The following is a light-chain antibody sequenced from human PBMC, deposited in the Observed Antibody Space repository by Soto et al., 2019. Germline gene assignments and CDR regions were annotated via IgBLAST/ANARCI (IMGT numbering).Light chain of an antibody. V-gene: IGKV1-39*01. J-gene: IGKJ3*01. CDR1: QSISAY. CDR2: AAS. CDR3: QESYSTPSVT. Sequence: DIKMNQSPSSISATVRDRVTMTCRASQSISAYLNWYQQKPGKAPKLLIYAASSLQSGVPSRFSGSGSGTDFTLTISSLQPEDFATYYCQESYSTPSVTFGPGGKVDIK.